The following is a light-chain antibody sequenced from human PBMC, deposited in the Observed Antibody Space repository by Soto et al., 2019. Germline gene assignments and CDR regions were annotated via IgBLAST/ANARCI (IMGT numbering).Light chain of an antibody. CDR1: QSVSSY. V-gene: IGKV3-11*01. J-gene: IGKJ4*01. CDR2: DAS. Sequence: EMVLTKAPATLSLSPGERATLSCRASQSVSSYLACYQQKPGQAPRLLIYDASNSATPIPARFSGSGSGTDFTLTTSSLEPDEYAVHYCQQRSDWSSTFGRGTKGQIK. CDR3: QQRSDWSST.